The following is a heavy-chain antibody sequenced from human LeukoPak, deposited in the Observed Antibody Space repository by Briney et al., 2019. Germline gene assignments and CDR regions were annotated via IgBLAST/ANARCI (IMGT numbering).Heavy chain of an antibody. J-gene: IGHJ4*02. D-gene: IGHD3-10*01. CDR2: ISGGGGTI. CDR1: GLTFSSDA. CDR3: AKASTFGELNRPFDY. Sequence: GGSLRLSWAASGLTFSSDAMSGVRKAPGKGLEWVSVISGGGGTIYYSDSVKGRFTISRDNSKNTLYLQMNSLRAEDTAVYYCAKASTFGELNRPFDYWGQGTLVTVSS. V-gene: IGHV3-23*01.